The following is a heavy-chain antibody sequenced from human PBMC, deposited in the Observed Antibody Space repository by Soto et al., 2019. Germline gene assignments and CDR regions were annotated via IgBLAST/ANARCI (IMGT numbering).Heavy chain of an antibody. CDR3: ARDPTIFGVVQNYGMDV. V-gene: IGHV1-18*01. D-gene: IGHD3-3*01. CDR1: GYTFTNFG. Sequence: ASVKVSCKASGYTFTNFGISWVRQAPGQGLEWMGWISAYNGNTNYAQDFQGRVTMTTDTSTSTAYMELRSLRSDDTAVYYCARDPTIFGVVQNYGMDVWGQGTTVTVSS. CDR2: ISAYNGNT. J-gene: IGHJ6*02.